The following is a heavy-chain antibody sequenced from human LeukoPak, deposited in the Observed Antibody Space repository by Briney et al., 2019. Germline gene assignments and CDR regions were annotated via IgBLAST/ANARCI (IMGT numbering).Heavy chain of an antibody. CDR3: ARDRYSSSWYFDY. CDR2: ISAYNGNT. J-gene: IGHJ4*02. D-gene: IGHD6-13*01. V-gene: IGHV1-18*01. Sequence: GSVKVSCTSSGYTFTSYGISWVRQAPGQGLEWMGWISAYNGNTNYAQKLQGRVTMTTDTSTSTACMELRSLRSDDTAVYYCARDRYSSSWYFDYWGQGTLVTVSS. CDR1: GYTFTSYG.